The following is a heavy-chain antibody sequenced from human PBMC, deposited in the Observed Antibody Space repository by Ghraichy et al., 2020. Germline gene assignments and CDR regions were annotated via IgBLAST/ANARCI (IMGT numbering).Heavy chain of an antibody. D-gene: IGHD4-11*01. V-gene: IGHV4-30-2*01. J-gene: IGHJ6*03. CDR1: GGSISSGGYS. Sequence: SETLSLTCAVSGGSISSGGYSWSWIRQPPGKGLEWIGYIYHSGSTYYNPSLKSRVTISVERSKNQFSLKLSSVTAADTAVYYCASQSTTVSTSTYYYYYMDVWGKGTTVTVSS. CDR3: ASQSTTVSTSTYYYYYMDV. CDR2: IYHSGST.